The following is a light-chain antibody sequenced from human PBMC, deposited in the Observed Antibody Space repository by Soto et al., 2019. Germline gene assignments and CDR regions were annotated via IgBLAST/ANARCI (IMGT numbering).Light chain of an antibody. J-gene: IGLJ2*01. V-gene: IGLV1-51*02. CDR2: ENN. Sequence: QSVLTQPPSVSAAPGQKVTISCSGSSSNIGNNYVSWYQQLPGTAPKLLIYENNKRPSGIPDRFTGSMSGTSATLGITGLQTGDEADYYCGTWDSSLSAVVFGGGTKLTVL. CDR3: GTWDSSLSAVV. CDR1: SSNIGNNY.